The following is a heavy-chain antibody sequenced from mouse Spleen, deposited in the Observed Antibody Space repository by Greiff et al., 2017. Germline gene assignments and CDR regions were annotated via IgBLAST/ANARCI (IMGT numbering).Heavy chain of an antibody. CDR2: IHPNSGST. Sequence: QVQLQQPGAELVKPGASVKLSCKASGYTFTSYWMHWVKQRPGQGLEWIGMIHPNSGSTNYNEKFKSKATLTVDKSSSTAYMQLSSLTSEDSAVYYCARSVDGYYWYFDVWGAGTTVTVSS. V-gene: IGHV1-64*01. D-gene: IGHD2-3*01. CDR1: GYTFTSYW. CDR3: ARSVDGYYWYFDV. J-gene: IGHJ1*01.